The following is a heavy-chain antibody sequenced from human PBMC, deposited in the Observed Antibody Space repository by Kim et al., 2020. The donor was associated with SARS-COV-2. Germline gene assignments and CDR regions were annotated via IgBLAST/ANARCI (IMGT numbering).Heavy chain of an antibody. CDR3: ARGLLWFGEQTGAQDY. V-gene: IGHV4-61*01. CDR1: GGSVSSGSYY. Sequence: SETLSLTCTVSGGSVSSGSYYWSWIRQPPGKGLEWIGYIYYSGSTNYNPSLKSRVTISVDTSKNQFSLKLSSVTAADTAVYYCARGLLWFGEQTGAQDYWGQGTLVTVSS. J-gene: IGHJ4*02. CDR2: IYYSGST. D-gene: IGHD3-10*01.